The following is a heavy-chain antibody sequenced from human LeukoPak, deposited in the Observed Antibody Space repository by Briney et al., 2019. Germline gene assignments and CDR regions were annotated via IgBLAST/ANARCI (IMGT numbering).Heavy chain of an antibody. D-gene: IGHD1-26*01. V-gene: IGHV3-20*01. CDR1: GFIFDNYG. J-gene: IGHJ4*02. Sequence: GGSLRLSCAASGFIFDNYGMTWVRQAPGKGLEWVSGTNWSGGSTGYADSVKGRFIISRDNAKNCLYLQMNSLRTEDTALYHCARVHTSGGYSGADYWGQGALVTVSS. CDR2: TNWSGGST. CDR3: ARVHTSGGYSGADY.